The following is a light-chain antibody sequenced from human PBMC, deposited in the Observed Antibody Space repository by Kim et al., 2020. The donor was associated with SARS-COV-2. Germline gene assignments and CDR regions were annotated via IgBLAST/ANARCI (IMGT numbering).Light chain of an antibody. CDR3: QQYTNLPLT. CDR2: GAS. CDR1: RTISSN. Sequence: VSPGERATLSCRASRTISSNLAWYQQKPGQAPRLLIFGASTRATGIPARFSGSGSGTEFTLTFSSLQSEDSAVYYCQQYTNLPLTFGGGTKVDIK. J-gene: IGKJ4*01. V-gene: IGKV3-15*01.